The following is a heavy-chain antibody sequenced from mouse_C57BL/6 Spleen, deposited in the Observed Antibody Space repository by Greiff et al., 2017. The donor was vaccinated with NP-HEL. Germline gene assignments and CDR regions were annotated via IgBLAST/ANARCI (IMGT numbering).Heavy chain of an antibody. V-gene: IGHV1-62-2*01. Sequence: QVQLQQSGAELVKPGASVKLSCKASGYTFTEYTIHWVKQGSGQGLEWIGWFYPGSGSIKYNEKFKDKATLTADKSSSTAYMELSRLTSEDSAVYLCARHDDYDGCYDYWGQGTPLTVSS. J-gene: IGHJ2*01. CDR1: GYTFTEYT. CDR3: ARHDDYDGCYDY. D-gene: IGHD2-3*01. CDR2: FYPGSGSI.